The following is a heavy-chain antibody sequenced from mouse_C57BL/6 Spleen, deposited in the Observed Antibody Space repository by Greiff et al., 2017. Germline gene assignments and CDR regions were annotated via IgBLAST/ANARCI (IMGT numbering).Heavy chain of an antibody. J-gene: IGHJ2*01. CDR2: INPSTGGT. CDR3: ARRGYYFDY. Sequence: EVQLQQSGPELVKPGASVKISCKASGYSFTGYYMNWVKLSPEKSLEWIVEINPSTGGTTYNQKFKAKATLTVDKSSSTADMQLKSLTSEDSAVYYCARRGYYFDYWGQGTTRTVSS. V-gene: IGHV1-42*01. CDR1: GYSFTGYY.